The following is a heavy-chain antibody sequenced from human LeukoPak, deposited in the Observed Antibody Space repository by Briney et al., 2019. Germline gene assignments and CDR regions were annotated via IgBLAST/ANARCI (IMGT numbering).Heavy chain of an antibody. Sequence: GGSLRLSCAASGFTVSSNYMSWVRQAPGKGLEWVSVIYSGGSTYYADSVKGRFTISRDNSKNTLYLQMNSLRAEDTAVYYCARDTRVFGGYHPEREGHYYYGMDVWGQGTTVTVSS. V-gene: IGHV3-66*01. CDR2: IYSGGST. CDR1: GFTVSSNY. J-gene: IGHJ6*02. CDR3: ARDTRVFGGYHPEREGHYYYGMDV. D-gene: IGHD5-12*01.